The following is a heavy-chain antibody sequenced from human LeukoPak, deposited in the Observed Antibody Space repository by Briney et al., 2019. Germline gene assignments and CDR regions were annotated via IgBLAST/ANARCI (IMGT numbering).Heavy chain of an antibody. Sequence: GGSLRLSCASSGFKFSDYYMSWIRQVPGKGLEWISYISSRGDVIYSVDSVKGRFTISRDNAKSLLYLQMNSLRADDTAVYFCAAEVSPKVFDYRGQGTLVTVSS. CDR2: ISSRGDVI. CDR3: AAEVSPKVFDY. J-gene: IGHJ4*02. V-gene: IGHV3-11*01. CDR1: GFKFSDYY.